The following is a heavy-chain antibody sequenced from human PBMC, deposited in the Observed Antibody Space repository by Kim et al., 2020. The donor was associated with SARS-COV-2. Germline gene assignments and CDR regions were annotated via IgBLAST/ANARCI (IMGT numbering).Heavy chain of an antibody. D-gene: IGHD4-17*01. V-gene: IGHV4-31*03. J-gene: IGHJ4*02. CDR1: GGSITSAGYY. Sequence: SETLSLTCTVSGGSITSAGYYWSWIRQHPGKGLEWIGNIYYSGSTYYNPSLKSRLTISLDTSKSQFSLNLNSVTAADTAIYYCARTHNYGDYYFDYWGQGTLVTVSS. CDR3: ARTHNYGDYYFDY. CDR2: IYYSGST.